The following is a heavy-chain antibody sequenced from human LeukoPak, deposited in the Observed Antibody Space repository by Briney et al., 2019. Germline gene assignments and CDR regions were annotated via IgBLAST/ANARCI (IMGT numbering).Heavy chain of an antibody. D-gene: IGHD2-8*01. V-gene: IGHV1-18*01. J-gene: IGHJ4*02. CDR3: ARALYVGNGGHVFDY. Sequence: ASVKVSCKASGYTFTSYGISWVRQAPGQGLEWMGWISAYNGNTNYAQKLQGRVTVTTDTSTSTAYMELRSLRSDDTAVYYCARALYVGNGGHVFDYWGQGTLVTVSS. CDR2: ISAYNGNT. CDR1: GYTFTSYG.